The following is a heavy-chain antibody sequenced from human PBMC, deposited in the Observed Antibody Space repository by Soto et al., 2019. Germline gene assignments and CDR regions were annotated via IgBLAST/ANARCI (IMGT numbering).Heavy chain of an antibody. CDR2: IYPGDSDT. V-gene: IGHV5-51*01. CDR1: GYSFTSYW. CDR3: ARQGLAAAGTWGDFDY. D-gene: IGHD6-13*01. J-gene: IGHJ4*02. Sequence: GESLKISCKGSGYSFTSYWIGWVRQMPGKGLEWMGIIYPGDSDTRYSPSFQGQVTISADKSISTAYLQWSSLKASDTAMYYCARQGLAAAGTWGDFDYWGQGTLVTVSS.